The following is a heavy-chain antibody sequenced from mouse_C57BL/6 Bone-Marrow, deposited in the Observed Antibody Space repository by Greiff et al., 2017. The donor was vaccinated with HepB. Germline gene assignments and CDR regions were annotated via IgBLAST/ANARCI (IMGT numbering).Heavy chain of an antibody. CDR2: IYPRSGNT. CDR3: AIRDLWYLRWWFAY. CDR1: GYTFTSYG. D-gene: IGHD2-1*01. V-gene: IGHV1-81*01. J-gene: IGHJ3*01. Sequence: VQLQQSGAELARPGASVKLSCKASGYTFTSYGISWVKQRTGQGIEWIGEIYPRSGNTDYNEKFKGKATLTADKSSSTAYMELRSMTSEDSAVYFCAIRDLWYLRWWFAYWGQGTLVTVSA.